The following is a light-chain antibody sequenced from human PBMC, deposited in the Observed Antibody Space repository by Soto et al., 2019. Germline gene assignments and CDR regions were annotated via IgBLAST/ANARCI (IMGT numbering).Light chain of an antibody. CDR3: CSYAGSYTLYV. J-gene: IGLJ1*01. CDR2: EVS. CDR1: SSDVGGYNY. Sequence: QSVLTQPASVSGSPGQSMTISCTGTSSDVGGYNYVSWYQQHPGKAPKLMIYEVSKRPSGVPDRFSGSKSGNTASLTISGLQAEDEADYYCCSYAGSYTLYVFGTGTKVTVL. V-gene: IGLV2-11*01.